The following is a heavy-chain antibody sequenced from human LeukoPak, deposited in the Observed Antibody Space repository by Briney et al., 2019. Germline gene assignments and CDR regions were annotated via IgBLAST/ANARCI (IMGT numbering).Heavy chain of an antibody. CDR2: IYYSGST. V-gene: IGHV4-59*12. J-gene: IGHJ4*02. D-gene: IGHD3-22*01. CDR3: ARGPRGRNYDSSGYPDY. CDR1: GGSISSYY. Sequence: SETLSLTCTVSGGSISSYYWSWIRQPPGKGLEWIGYIYYSGSTNYNPSLKSRVTISVDTSKNQFSLKLSSVTAADTAVYYCARGPRGRNYDSSGYPDYWGQGTLVTVSS.